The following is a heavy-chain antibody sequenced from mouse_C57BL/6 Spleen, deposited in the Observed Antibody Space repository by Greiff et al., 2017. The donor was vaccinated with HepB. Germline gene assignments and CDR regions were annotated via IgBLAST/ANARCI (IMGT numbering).Heavy chain of an antibody. CDR1: GYTFTSYW. CDR2: IYPSDSET. Sequence: VQLQQPGAELVRPGSSVKLSCKASGYTFTSYWMDWVKQRPGQGLEWIGNIYPSDSETHYNQKFKDKATLTVDKSSSTAYMQLSSLTSEDSAVYYCARLGGNYWYFDVWGTGTTVTVSS. J-gene: IGHJ1*03. CDR3: ARLGGNYWYFDV. D-gene: IGHD2-1*01. V-gene: IGHV1-61*01.